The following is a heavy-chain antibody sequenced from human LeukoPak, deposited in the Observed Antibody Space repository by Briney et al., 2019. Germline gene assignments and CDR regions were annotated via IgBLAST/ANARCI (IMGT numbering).Heavy chain of an antibody. D-gene: IGHD3-9*01. CDR1: GYTFTSYD. J-gene: IGHJ6*02. CDR2: MNPNSGNT. CDR3: ARGVGYYDILTGYPPGYYYYGMDV. Sequence: ASVKVSCKASGYTFTSYDINWVRQATGQGLEWMGWMNPNSGNTGYAQKFQGRVTMTRNTSISTAYMELSSLRSEDTAVYYCARGVGYYDILTGYPPGYYYYGMDVWGQGTTVTVSS. V-gene: IGHV1-8*01.